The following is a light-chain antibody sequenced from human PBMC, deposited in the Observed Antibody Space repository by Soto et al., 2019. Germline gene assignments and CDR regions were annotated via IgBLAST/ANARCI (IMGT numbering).Light chain of an antibody. J-gene: IGKJ5*01. Sequence: DIQMTQSPSSLSASVGDRVTITCRASQSIGTYLHWFQQKPGNAPDLLIYTASSLQSGVPSRFSGSGSGTDFTLTINSLQPEDFATYYCQQGYSTPITFGQGTRLEIK. CDR3: QQGYSTPIT. CDR2: TAS. CDR1: QSIGTY. V-gene: IGKV1-39*01.